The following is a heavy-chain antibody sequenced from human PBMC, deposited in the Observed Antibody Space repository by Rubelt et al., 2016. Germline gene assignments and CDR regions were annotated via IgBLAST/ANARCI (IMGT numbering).Heavy chain of an antibody. CDR3: AKGDGGYGYIDY. D-gene: IGHD5-18*01. CDR2: IWYDGSNK. Sequence: GTGLEWVAVIWYDGSNKDHADSVKGRFTISRDNAKNSLYLQMNSLRAGDTALYYCAKGDGGYGYIDYWGQGTLVTVSS. J-gene: IGHJ4*02. V-gene: IGHV3-33*03.